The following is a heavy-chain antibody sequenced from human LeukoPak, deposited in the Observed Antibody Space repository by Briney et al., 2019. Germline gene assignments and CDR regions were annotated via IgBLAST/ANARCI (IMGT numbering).Heavy chain of an antibody. CDR3: ARDRSYYDSSGLTHDY. CDR2: ISAYNGNT. J-gene: IGHJ4*02. Sequence: ASVKVSCKASGYTFTSYGISWVRQAPGQGLEWMGWISAYNGNTNYAQKLQGRVTMTTDTSTSTAYMELRSLRSDDTAVYYCARDRSYYDSSGLTHDYWGQGTLVTVSS. V-gene: IGHV1-18*01. D-gene: IGHD3-22*01. CDR1: GYTFTSYG.